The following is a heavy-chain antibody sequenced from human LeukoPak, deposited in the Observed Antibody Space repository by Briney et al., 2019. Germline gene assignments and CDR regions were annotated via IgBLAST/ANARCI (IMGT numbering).Heavy chain of an antibody. V-gene: IGHV4-59*08. D-gene: IGHD3-3*01. CDR1: GGSISSYY. Sequence: SETLSLTCTVSGGSISSYYWSWIRQPPGKGLEWIGYIYYSGSTNYNPSLKSRVTISVDTSKNQFSLKLSSVTAADTAVYYCASERITIFGVVIMFYWGQGTLVIVSS. CDR3: ASERITIFGVVIMFY. CDR2: IYYSGST. J-gene: IGHJ4*02.